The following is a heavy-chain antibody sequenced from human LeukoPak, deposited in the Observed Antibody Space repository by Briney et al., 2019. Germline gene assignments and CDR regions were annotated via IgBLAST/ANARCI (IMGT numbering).Heavy chain of an antibody. J-gene: IGHJ4*02. V-gene: IGHV1-69*01. Sequence: ASVKVSCKASGGTFGSYAISWVRQAPGQGLGWMGGIIPIFGTANYAQKFQGRVTITADESTSTAYMELSSLRSEDTAVYYCARPGRGRYSGYDWFPYYFDYWGQGTLVTVSS. D-gene: IGHD5-12*01. CDR1: GGTFGSYA. CDR3: ARPGRGRYSGYDWFPYYFDY. CDR2: IIPIFGTA.